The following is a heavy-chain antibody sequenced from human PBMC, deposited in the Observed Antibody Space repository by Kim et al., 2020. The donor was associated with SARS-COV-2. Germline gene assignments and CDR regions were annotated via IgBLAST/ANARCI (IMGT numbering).Heavy chain of an antibody. CDR1: GGTFSSYA. CDR3: ANEPSGIAAAGPYYYYGMDV. CDR2: IIPIFGTA. D-gene: IGHD6-13*01. J-gene: IGHJ6*02. V-gene: IGHV1-69*13. Sequence: SVKVSCKASGGTFSSYAISWVRQAPGQGLEWMGGIIPIFGTANYAQKFQGRVTITADESTSTAYMELSSLRSEDTAVYYCANEPSGIAAAGPYYYYGMDVWGQGTTVTVSS.